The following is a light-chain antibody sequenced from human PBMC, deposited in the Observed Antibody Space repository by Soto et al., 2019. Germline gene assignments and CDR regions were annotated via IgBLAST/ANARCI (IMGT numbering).Light chain of an antibody. J-gene: IGLJ3*02. CDR3: ATRDSSLNAGV. V-gene: IGLV1-51*01. CDR2: EHD. Sequence: QSALTQPPSVSAAPGQRVAISCSGTFSNIGTNYVSWYQVLPGSAPKLLIYEHDKRPSEIFARFSASKSGTSASLAITGLQAGDEGDYYCATRDSSLNAGVFGGGTKLTVL. CDR1: FSNIGTNY.